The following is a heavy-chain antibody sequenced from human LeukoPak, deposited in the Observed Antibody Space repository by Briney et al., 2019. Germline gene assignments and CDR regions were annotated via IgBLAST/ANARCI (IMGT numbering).Heavy chain of an antibody. CDR1: GGSININTYY. J-gene: IGHJ4*02. D-gene: IGHD6-13*01. CDR2: IYYSGST. Sequence: SETLSLTCTVSGGSININTYYWGWIRQPPGKGLEWIGSIYYSGSTYYNPSLKSRVTISVDTSKNQFSLKLSSVTAADTAVYYCARHDRAAGTLYYFDYWGQGTLVTVSS. V-gene: IGHV4-39*01. CDR3: ARHDRAAGTLYYFDY.